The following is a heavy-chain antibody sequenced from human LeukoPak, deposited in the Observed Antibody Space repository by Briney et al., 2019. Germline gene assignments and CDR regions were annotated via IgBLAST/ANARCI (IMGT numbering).Heavy chain of an antibody. V-gene: IGHV4-34*01. CDR3: ARGGTSYDC. CDR2: ISHSGST. CDR1: GGSFSSYY. J-gene: IGHJ4*02. D-gene: IGHD1-26*01. Sequence: SETLSLTCAVYGGSFSSYYWSWIRQSPGKGLEWIGEISHSGSTYYNPSLKSRVSMSVDTSNNQFSLKLNSLTAADTAVYYCARGGTSYDCWGQGTLVTVSS.